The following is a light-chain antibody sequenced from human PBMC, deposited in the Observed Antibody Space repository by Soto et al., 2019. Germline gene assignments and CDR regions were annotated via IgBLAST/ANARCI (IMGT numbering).Light chain of an antibody. CDR3: CSYASSSTYV. V-gene: IGLV2-23*02. J-gene: IGLJ1*01. CDR1: STNVGTYQA. CDR2: EVS. Sequence: QSALTKPASVSGSPGQSVTISCTGTSTNVGTYQAISWYQQHPGKAPKLILYEVSQRPSGVSDRFSGSKSGNTASLTISGLQAEDEADYHCCSYASSSTYVFGTGTKVTVL.